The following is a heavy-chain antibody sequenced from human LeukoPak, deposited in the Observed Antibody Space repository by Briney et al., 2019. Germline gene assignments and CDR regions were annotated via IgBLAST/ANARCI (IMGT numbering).Heavy chain of an antibody. CDR1: GFTFRSYS. J-gene: IGHJ4*02. Sequence: GGSLRLSCAASGFTFRSYSVNWVRQAPGKGLEWVSSISSSSSYIYYADSVEGRFTISRDNAKNSLYLQMNSLRAEDTAVYYCAREGSYRSSTSSFDYWGQGTLVTVSS. D-gene: IGHD2-2*01. CDR3: AREGSYRSSTSSFDY. CDR2: ISSSSSYI. V-gene: IGHV3-21*01.